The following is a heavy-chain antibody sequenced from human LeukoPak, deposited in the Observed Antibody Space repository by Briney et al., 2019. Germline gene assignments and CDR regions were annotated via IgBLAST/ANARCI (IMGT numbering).Heavy chain of an antibody. J-gene: IGHJ4*02. V-gene: IGHV4-38-2*01. D-gene: IGHD5-12*01. CDR1: GYSINSGYF. CDR2: IYHSGST. CDR3: ARSDKEDIVPTIIPQHYFDY. Sequence: SETLSLTCAVSGYSINSGYFWGWIRQPPGEGLEWIGSIYHSGSTYYNPSLKSRVTISVDTSKNQFSLKLSSVTAADTAVYYCARSDKEDIVPTIIPQHYFDYWGQGTLVTVSS.